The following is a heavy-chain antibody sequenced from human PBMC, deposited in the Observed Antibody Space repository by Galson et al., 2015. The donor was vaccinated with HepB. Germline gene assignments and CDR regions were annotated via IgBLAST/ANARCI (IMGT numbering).Heavy chain of an antibody. CDR3: AKDSLVDYFGSGTLWAFDI. CDR1: GFSFSSYA. CDR2: ISASGGGT. Sequence: SLRLSCAASGFSFSSYAMSWVRQAPGKGLEWVSTISASGGGTYYADSVKGRFTISRDNFKNTLYLQMNNVRADDTAAYYCAKDSLVDYFGSGTLWAFDIWGQGSLVTVSS. J-gene: IGHJ3*02. V-gene: IGHV3-23*01. D-gene: IGHD3-10*01.